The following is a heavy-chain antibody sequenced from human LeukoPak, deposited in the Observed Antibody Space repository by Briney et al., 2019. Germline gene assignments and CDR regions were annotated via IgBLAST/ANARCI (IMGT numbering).Heavy chain of an antibody. CDR1: GGSISGYY. CDR2: IYYSGST. CDR3: ARGCSAGTPHNWFDP. J-gene: IGHJ5*02. V-gene: IGHV4-59*01. Sequence: SETLSLTCTVSGGSISGYYWSWIRQPPGKGLEWIGYIYYSGSTNYNPSLKSRVTVSVDTSKNQFSLKLSSVTAADTAVYYCARGCSAGTPHNWFDPWGQGTLVTVSS. D-gene: IGHD6-13*01.